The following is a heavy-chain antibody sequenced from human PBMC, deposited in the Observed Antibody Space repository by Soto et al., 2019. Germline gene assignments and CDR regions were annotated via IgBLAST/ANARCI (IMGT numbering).Heavy chain of an antibody. CDR2: AHHTGHS. D-gene: IGHD1-26*01. Sequence: QVPLQESVPGLVKPSGTLSLICSVSGGSIRDYYWTWVRQNTGKKLEHIGFAHHTGHSDHNPSLESRLTISVDKSKRQISLNLGSVTAADTAVYFCARGRWELPSWGQGTLVNVSS. V-gene: IGHV4-59*01. J-gene: IGHJ5*02. CDR3: ARGRWELPS. CDR1: GGSIRDYY.